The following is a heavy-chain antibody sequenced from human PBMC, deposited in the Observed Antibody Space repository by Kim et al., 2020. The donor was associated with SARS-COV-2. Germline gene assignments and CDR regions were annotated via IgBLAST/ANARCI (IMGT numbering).Heavy chain of an antibody. J-gene: IGHJ4*02. Sequence: GGSLRLSCSASGFTFSSYAMHWVRQAPGKGLEYVSAISSNGGSTYYADSVKGRFTISRDNSKNTLYLQMSSLRAEDTAVYFTMVRGVTTEGNDYWGQGTLVTVSS. CDR1: GFTFSSYA. CDR3: MVRGVTTEGNDY. CDR2: ISSNGGST. D-gene: IGHD3-10*01. V-gene: IGHV3-64D*06.